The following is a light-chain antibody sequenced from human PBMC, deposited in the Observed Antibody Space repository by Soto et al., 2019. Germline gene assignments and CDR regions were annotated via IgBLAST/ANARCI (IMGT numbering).Light chain of an antibody. J-gene: IGKJ1*01. CDR2: GAS. CDR1: QSINSD. Sequence: EVLFTQSPATLSLSPGERGTLSCRASQSINSDVAWYQQKVGQTPRLLIHGASTRATGIPARFTGSGSGTEFILTITSLQSEDSAVYYCQEYNTWPWTFGQGT. V-gene: IGKV3-15*01. CDR3: QEYNTWPWT.